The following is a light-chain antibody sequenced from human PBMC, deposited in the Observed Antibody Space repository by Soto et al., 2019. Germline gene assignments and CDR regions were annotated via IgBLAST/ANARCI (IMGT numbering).Light chain of an antibody. CDR1: SSDVGGYNY. J-gene: IGLJ3*02. Sequence: QSVLTQPASVSGSPGQSITISCTGTSSDVGGYNYVSWYQQHPGKAPKLMIYDVSNRPSGVSNRFSGSKSGNTASLTISGLQAEDEADYYCSSHTSSSTRVFGGGIKVTVL. CDR2: DVS. V-gene: IGLV2-14*01. CDR3: SSHTSSSTRV.